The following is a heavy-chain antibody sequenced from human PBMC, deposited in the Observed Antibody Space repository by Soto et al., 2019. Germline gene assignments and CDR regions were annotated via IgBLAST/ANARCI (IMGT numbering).Heavy chain of an antibody. J-gene: IGHJ6*02. V-gene: IGHV3-7*03. Sequence: PGGSLRLSCAASGFTFSSYWMSWVRQAPGKGLEWVANIKQDGSEKYYVDSVKGRFTISRDNAKNSLYLQMNSLRAEDTAVYYCARDNCSSTSCYALLQGVDYYYGMDVWGQGTTVTVSS. CDR1: GFTFSSYW. CDR3: ARDNCSSTSCYALLQGVDYYYGMDV. D-gene: IGHD2-2*01. CDR2: IKQDGSEK.